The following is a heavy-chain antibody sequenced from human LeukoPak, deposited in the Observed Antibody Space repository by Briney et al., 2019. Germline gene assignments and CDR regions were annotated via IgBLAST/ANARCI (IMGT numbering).Heavy chain of an antibody. CDR1: GGSFSGYY. CDR3: ARRLVTADLDY. D-gene: IGHD1-14*01. CDR2: INHSGST. V-gene: IGHV4-34*01. J-gene: IGHJ4*02. Sequence: SETLSLTCAVYGGSFSGYYWSWIRQPPGKGLEWIGEINHSGSTNYNPPLKSRVTISVDTSKNQFSLKLSSVTAADTAVYYCARRLVTADLDYWGQGTLVTVSS.